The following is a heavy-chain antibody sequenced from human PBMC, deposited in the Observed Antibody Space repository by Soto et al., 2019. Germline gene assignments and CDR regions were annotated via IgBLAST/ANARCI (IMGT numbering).Heavy chain of an antibody. V-gene: IGHV4-59*01. CDR1: GGSISSYY. CDR3: ARNPRGLNYGMDV. Sequence: SETLSLTCTVSGGSISSYYWSWIRQPPGKGLEWIGYIYYSGSTNYNPSLKSRVTISVDTSKNQFSLKLSSVTAADTAVYYCARNPRGLNYGMDVWGQGTTVTVSS. D-gene: IGHD5-12*01. CDR2: IYYSGST. J-gene: IGHJ6*02.